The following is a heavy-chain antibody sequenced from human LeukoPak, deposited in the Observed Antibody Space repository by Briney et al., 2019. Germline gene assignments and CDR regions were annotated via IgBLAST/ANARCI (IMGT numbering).Heavy chain of an antibody. CDR2: IRTKAFGGTT. CDR1: RFTYGDYA. V-gene: IGHV3-49*04. CDR3: TIGLRYYGNSARRGDDFDY. D-gene: IGHD3-10*01. J-gene: IGHJ4*02. Sequence: PGRSLRLSCTGSRFTYGDYAMSWVRPAPGKGREWVGFIRTKAFGGTTEYAASVKDRFSISRDDSKSIVYLQMNRLKTEDTAVYFCTIGLRYYGNSARRGDDFDYWGQGTLVTVSS.